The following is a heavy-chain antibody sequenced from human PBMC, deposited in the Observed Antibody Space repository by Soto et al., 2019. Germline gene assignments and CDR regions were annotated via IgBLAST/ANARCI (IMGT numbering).Heavy chain of an antibody. D-gene: IGHD3-22*01. Sequence: QVQLVQSGAEVQKPGSSVKVSCKASGGTFSSYAISWVRQAPGQGLEWMGGIIPIFGTANYAQKFQGRVTITADESTSTAYMELSSLRSEDTAVYYCARGTDYYDSSGYYPLDYWGQGTLVTVSS. CDR2: IIPIFGTA. CDR1: GGTFSSYA. J-gene: IGHJ4*02. CDR3: ARGTDYYDSSGYYPLDY. V-gene: IGHV1-69*01.